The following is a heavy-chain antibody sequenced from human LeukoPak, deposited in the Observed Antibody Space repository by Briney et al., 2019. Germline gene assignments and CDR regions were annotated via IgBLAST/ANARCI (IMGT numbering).Heavy chain of an antibody. CDR3: ARSRGEFD. Sequence: GESLRLSCAASGFTFSDYAMSWVRQAPGKGLVWVSGISGSGGTTYYGDSVKGRFTISRDNAKNSLYLQMNSLRAEDTAVYYCARSRGEFDWGQGTTVTVS. CDR2: ISGSGGTT. D-gene: IGHD3-16*01. V-gene: IGHV3-23*01. CDR1: GFTFSDYA. J-gene: IGHJ6*02.